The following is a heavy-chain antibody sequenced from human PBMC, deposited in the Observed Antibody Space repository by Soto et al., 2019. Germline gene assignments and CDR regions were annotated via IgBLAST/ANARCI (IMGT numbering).Heavy chain of an antibody. V-gene: IGHV3-30*18. CDR2: ISYDGSNK. CDR1: GFTFSSYG. CDR3: AKAPNDYGDYVVDY. Sequence: GGSLRLSCAASGFTFSSYGMHWVRQAPGKGLEWVAVISYDGSNKYYADSVKGRFTISRDNSKNTLYLQMNSLRAEDTAVYYCAKAPNDYGDYVVDYWGQGTLVTVSS. J-gene: IGHJ4*02. D-gene: IGHD4-17*01.